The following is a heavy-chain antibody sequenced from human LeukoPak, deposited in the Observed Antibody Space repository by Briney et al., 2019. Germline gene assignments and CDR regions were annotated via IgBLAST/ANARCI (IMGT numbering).Heavy chain of an antibody. V-gene: IGHV4-39*01. J-gene: IGHJ2*01. Sequence: PSETLSLTCTVSGGSINSGSHYWGWIRQPPGKGLEWIGSIYYSGSTYYNPSLKSRVTISMDTSKNQLSLKLSSVTAADTAVYYCASSWYRTPGWYFDLWGRGTLVTVSS. D-gene: IGHD6-13*01. CDR1: GGSINSGSHY. CDR3: ASSWYRTPGWYFDL. CDR2: IYYSGST.